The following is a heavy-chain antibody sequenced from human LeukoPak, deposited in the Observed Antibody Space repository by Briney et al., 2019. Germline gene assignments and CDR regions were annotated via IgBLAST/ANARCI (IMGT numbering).Heavy chain of an antibody. CDR3: AKAVGSISWSFDY. CDR2: MSYDGNDK. CDR1: GFTFSTYG. D-gene: IGHD6-13*01. J-gene: IGHJ4*02. Sequence: GGSLRLSCEASGFTFSTYGMHWVRQAPGKGLEWVALMSYDGNDKSYADSVKGRFTISRDNSKSTLYLQMDSLRGDDAAVYYCAKAVGSISWSFDYWGQGTLVTVSS. V-gene: IGHV3-30*18.